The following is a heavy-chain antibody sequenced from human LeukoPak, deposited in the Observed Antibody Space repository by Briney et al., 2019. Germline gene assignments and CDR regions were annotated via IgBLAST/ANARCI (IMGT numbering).Heavy chain of an antibody. V-gene: IGHV4-4*07. CDR1: GGPISSYY. J-gene: IGHJ4*02. CDR3: ARDRYGTVAGTRGFDY. Sequence: SETLSLTCTVSGGPISSYYWSWIRQPAGKGLEWIGRIYTSGSTNYNPSLKSRVTMSVDTSKNQFSLKLSSVTAADTAVYYCARDRYGTVAGTRGFDYWGQGTLVTVSS. D-gene: IGHD6-19*01. CDR2: IYTSGST.